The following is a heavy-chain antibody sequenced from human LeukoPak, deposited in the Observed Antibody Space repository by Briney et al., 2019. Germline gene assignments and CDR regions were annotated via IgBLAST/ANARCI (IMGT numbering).Heavy chain of an antibody. V-gene: IGHV1-18*01. CDR3: ARGGPTVITR. Sequence: ASVKVSCKASGYTFSSYGINWVRQAPGQGLEWMAWISNYNGHTTYAQNFQGRVTVTTDASTSTVYMELRSLGSEDTAVYYCARGGPTVITRWGQGTLVTVSS. CDR2: ISNYNGHT. CDR1: GYTFSSYG. D-gene: IGHD4-17*01. J-gene: IGHJ4*02.